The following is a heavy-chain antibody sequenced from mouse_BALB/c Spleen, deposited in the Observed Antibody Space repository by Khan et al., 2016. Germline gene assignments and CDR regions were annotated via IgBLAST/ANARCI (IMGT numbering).Heavy chain of an antibody. V-gene: IGHV3-1*02. CDR3: VLYGNYLRTY. D-gene: IGHD2-1*01. Sequence: EVQLQESGPDLVKPSQSLSLTCTVTGYSITSGYGWHWIRQFPGNKLEWMGYIHYSGSTNYNPSLKSRISITRDTSRNQFFLQLNSVTTEDTATYFCVLYGNYLRTYWGQGTLVTVSA. CDR1: GYSITSGYG. CDR2: IHYSGST. J-gene: IGHJ3*01.